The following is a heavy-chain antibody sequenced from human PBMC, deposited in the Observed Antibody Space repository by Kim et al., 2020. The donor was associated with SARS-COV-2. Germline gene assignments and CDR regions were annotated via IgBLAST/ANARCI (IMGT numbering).Heavy chain of an antibody. Sequence: PSLKRRVTISVDTSKNQFSLKLSSVTAADTAVYYCARHGSGYSYGYDADYWGQGTLVTVSS. V-gene: IGHV4-39*01. CDR3: ARHGSGYSYGYDADY. J-gene: IGHJ4*02. D-gene: IGHD5-18*01.